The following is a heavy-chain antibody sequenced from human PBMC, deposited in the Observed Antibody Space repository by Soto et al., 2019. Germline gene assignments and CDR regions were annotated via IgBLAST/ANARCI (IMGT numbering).Heavy chain of an antibody. CDR1: GGSISSYY. J-gene: IGHJ5*02. CDR2: IYYSGST. Sequence: SETLSLTCTVSGGSISSYYWSWIRQPPGKGLEWIGYIYYSGSTNYNPSLKSRVTISVDTSKNQFSLKLSSVTAADTAVYYCARVIAAAGTNWFDPWGQGTLVTVSS. CDR3: ARVIAAAGTNWFDP. V-gene: IGHV4-59*01. D-gene: IGHD6-13*01.